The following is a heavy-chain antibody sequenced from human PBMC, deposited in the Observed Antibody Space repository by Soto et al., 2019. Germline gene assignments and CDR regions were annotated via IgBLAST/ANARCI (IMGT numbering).Heavy chain of an antibody. Sequence: GGPLRLSCAASVFPFSSYSMNWVRQAPGKGLEWVSSISSSSSYIYYADSVKGRFTISRDNAKNSLYLQMNSLRAEDTAVYYFARDTGFWSGYYTLYGMDVWGQGTTVTVSS. CDR3: ARDTGFWSGYYTLYGMDV. CDR2: ISSSSSYI. CDR1: VFPFSSYS. D-gene: IGHD3-3*01. J-gene: IGHJ6*02. V-gene: IGHV3-21*01.